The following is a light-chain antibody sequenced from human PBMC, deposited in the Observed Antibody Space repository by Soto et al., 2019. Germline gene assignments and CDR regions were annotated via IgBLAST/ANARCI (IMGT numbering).Light chain of an antibody. CDR1: QSVSSN. CDR3: QQYNNWLMYT. CDR2: GAS. Sequence: EIVMTQSPATLSVSPGERATLSCRASQSVSSNLAWYQQKPGQAPRLLIYGASTRATGIPARFSGSGSGTAFTLTISSRQSEDFAVYYCQQYNNWLMYTFGQGTKLEIK. V-gene: IGKV3-15*01. J-gene: IGKJ2*01.